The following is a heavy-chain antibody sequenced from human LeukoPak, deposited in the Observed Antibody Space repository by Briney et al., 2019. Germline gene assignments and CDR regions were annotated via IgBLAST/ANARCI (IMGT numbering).Heavy chain of an antibody. J-gene: IGHJ4*02. CDR2: INPNTGGT. V-gene: IGHV1-2*02. CDR3: ARVEGGYGIRALLSY. Sequence: GASVKVPCKASGYTFTGYYIHWVRQAPGQGLEWMGWINPNTGGTNYAQMFQGRVTMTSDTSIRTAYMELSRLTSDDTAVYYCARVEGGYGIRALLSYWGQGTLVTVSS. D-gene: IGHD5-12*01. CDR1: GYTFTGYY.